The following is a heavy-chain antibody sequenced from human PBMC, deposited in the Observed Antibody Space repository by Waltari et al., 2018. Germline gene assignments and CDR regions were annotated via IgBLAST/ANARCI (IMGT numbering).Heavy chain of an antibody. J-gene: IGHJ4*02. D-gene: IGHD4-17*01. CDR2: ISSSATTI. CDR1: GFTFSSYE. Sequence: EVQLVESGGGLVQPGGSLRLSCAASGFTFSSYEMNWVRQAPGKGLEWVSYISSSATTIYYADSVKGRFTISRDNAKNSLNRQMNSLRAEDTAVYYCARGYGGNPFDYWGQGALVTVSS. CDR3: ARGYGGNPFDY. V-gene: IGHV3-48*03.